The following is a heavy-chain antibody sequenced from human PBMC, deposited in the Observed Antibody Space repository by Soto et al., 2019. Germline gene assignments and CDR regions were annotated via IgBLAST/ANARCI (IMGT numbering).Heavy chain of an antibody. V-gene: IGHV1-69*01. CDR1: GGTFSSYA. D-gene: IGHD3-9*01. CDR3: ARGGRDDILTGYYTAYNWFDP. CDR2: IIPIFGTA. Sequence: QVQLVQSGAEVKKPGSSVKVSCKASGGTFSSYAISWGRQAPGQGLEWMGGIIPIFGTANYAQKFQGRVTITADESKSTAYMELSSLRSEDTAVYYCARGGRDDILTGYYTAYNWFDPWGQGTLVTVSS. J-gene: IGHJ5*02.